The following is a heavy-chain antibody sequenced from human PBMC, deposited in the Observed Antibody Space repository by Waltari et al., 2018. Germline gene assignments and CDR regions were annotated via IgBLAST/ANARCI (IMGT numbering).Heavy chain of an antibody. Sequence: QVQLVQSGAEVKKPGSSVKVSCQASGGIFNSYSFTWVRQAPGQGLEWMGGIIPIFGTANYAQKFQGRVTITADESTSTAYMELSSLRSEDTAVYYCAREPRLEPNAFDIWGQGTMVTVSS. CDR3: AREPRLEPNAFDI. CDR1: GGIFNSYS. V-gene: IGHV1-69*01. D-gene: IGHD1-1*01. J-gene: IGHJ3*02. CDR2: IIPIFGTA.